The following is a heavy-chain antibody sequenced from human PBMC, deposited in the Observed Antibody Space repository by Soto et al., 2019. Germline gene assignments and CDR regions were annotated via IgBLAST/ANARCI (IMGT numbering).Heavy chain of an antibody. CDR3: ASLRAYDSSGYYYGGMDV. Sequence: PSETLSLTCAVYGGSFSGYYWSWIRQPPGKGLEWIGEIIHSGSTNYNPSLKSRVTISVDTSKNQFSLKLSSVTAANTAVYYCASLRAYDSSGYYYGGMDVWGQGTTVTVS. CDR1: GGSFSGYY. D-gene: IGHD3-22*01. CDR2: IIHSGST. V-gene: IGHV4-34*12. J-gene: IGHJ6*02.